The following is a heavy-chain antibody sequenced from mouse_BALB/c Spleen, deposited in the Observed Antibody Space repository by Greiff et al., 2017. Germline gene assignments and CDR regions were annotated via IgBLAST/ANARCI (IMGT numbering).Heavy chain of an antibody. D-gene: IGHD2-3*01. Sequence: VMLVESGPGLVAPSQSLSITCTVSGFSLTGYGVNWVRQPPGKGLEWLGMIWGDGSTDYNSALKSRLSISKDNSKSQVFLKMNSLQTDDTARYYCARAGWLLRDAMDYWGQGTSVTVSS. CDR2: IWGDGST. CDR3: ARAGWLLRDAMDY. J-gene: IGHJ4*01. V-gene: IGHV2-6-7*01. CDR1: GFSLTGYG.